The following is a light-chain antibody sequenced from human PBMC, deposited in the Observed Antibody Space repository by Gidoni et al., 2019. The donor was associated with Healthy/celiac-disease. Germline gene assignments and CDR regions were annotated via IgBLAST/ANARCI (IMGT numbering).Light chain of an antibody. CDR2: QGS. Sequence: SYELTQPPSVSVSPGQTATITCSGDKLGYNYACWYQQKPGQSPVLVIYQGSKRPSGIPERFSGSNSWNPATLTISGTQAMDEADYYCQAWDSSTHVVFGGGTKLTV. J-gene: IGLJ2*01. V-gene: IGLV3-1*01. CDR3: QAWDSSTHVV. CDR1: KLGYNY.